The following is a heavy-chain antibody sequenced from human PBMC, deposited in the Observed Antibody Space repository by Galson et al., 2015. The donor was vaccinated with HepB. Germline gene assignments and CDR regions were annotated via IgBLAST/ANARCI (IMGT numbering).Heavy chain of an antibody. D-gene: IGHD3-16*02. V-gene: IGHV1-46*01. J-gene: IGHJ6*02. CDR3: ARDLGGDYVWGIYRYYGMDV. Sequence: SVKVSCKASGYTFTSYYMHWVRQAPGQGLEWMGIINPSGGSTSYAQKFQGRVTMTRDTSTSTVYMELSSLRSEDTAVYYCARDLGGDYVWGIYRYYGMDVWVQGTTVTVSS. CDR1: GYTFTSYY. CDR2: INPSGGST.